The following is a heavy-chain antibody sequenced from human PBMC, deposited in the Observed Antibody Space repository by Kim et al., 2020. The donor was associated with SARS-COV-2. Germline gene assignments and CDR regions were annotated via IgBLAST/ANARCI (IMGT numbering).Heavy chain of an antibody. J-gene: IGHJ6*02. CDR3: ASHMVRGGTSSGPYYYYGMDV. CDR2: IYYSGST. CDR1: GGSISSSSYY. D-gene: IGHD3-10*01. V-gene: IGHV4-39*01. Sequence: SETLSLTCTVSGGSISSSSYYWGWIRQPPGKGLEWIGSIYYSGSTYYNPSLKSRVTISVDTSKNQFSLKLSSVTAADTAVYYCASHMVRGGTSSGPYYYYGMDVWGQGTTVTVSS.